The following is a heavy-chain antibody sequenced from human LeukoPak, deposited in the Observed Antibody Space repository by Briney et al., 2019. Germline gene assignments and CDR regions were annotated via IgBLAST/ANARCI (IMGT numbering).Heavy chain of an antibody. D-gene: IGHD1-7*01. Sequence: PGGSLRLSCAASGFTFDDYAMHWVRQAPGKGLEWVSGISWNSGSIGYADSVKGRFTISRDNAKNSLYLQMNSLRAEDMALYYCAKDLGPNWNYRMGAFDIWGQGTMVTVSS. CDR3: AKDLGPNWNYRMGAFDI. V-gene: IGHV3-9*03. CDR2: ISWNSGSI. CDR1: GFTFDDYA. J-gene: IGHJ3*02.